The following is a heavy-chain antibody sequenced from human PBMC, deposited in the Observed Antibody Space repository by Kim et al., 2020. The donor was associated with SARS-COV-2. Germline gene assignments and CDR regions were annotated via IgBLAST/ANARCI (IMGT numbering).Heavy chain of an antibody. Sequence: ASVKVSCRASGYTFTSYAMNWVRQAPGQGLEWMGWINTNTGNPTYAQGSTGRFVFSLDTSVSTAYLQISSLKAEDTAVYYCARDWRYYYDSSGYDRNWFDPWGQGTLVTVSS. J-gene: IGHJ5*02. CDR3: ARDWRYYYDSSGYDRNWFDP. CDR2: INTNTGNP. V-gene: IGHV7-4-1*02. D-gene: IGHD3-22*01. CDR1: GYTFTSYA.